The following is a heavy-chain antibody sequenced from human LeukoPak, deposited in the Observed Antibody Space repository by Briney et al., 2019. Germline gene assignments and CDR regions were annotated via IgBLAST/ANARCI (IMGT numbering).Heavy chain of an antibody. D-gene: IGHD6-6*01. Sequence: ASVKVSCKASGYTFTSYDINWVRQATGQGLEWMGWMNPNSGNTGYAQKFQGRVTMTRNTSMSTAYMELSSLRSEDTAVYYCARPNSSSASGALGGWGQGTLVTVSS. CDR3: ARPNSSSASGALGG. J-gene: IGHJ4*02. CDR2: MNPNSGNT. CDR1: GYTFTSYD. V-gene: IGHV1-8*01.